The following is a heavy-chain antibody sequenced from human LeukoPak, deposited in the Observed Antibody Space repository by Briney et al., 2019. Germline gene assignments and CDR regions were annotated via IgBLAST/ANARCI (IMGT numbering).Heavy chain of an antibody. CDR1: GFTFRSYW. J-gene: IGHJ4*02. Sequence: GGPLRLSCAASGFTFRSYWMHCVGQAPGKGLVCVSRINTDGSSTTYADSVKGRFTISRDNAKNTPYLQMNSLRAEGAAVYYCARLVDTAMENWGRGTLITVSS. D-gene: IGHD5-18*01. V-gene: IGHV3-74*03. CDR2: INTDGSST. CDR3: ARLVDTAMEN.